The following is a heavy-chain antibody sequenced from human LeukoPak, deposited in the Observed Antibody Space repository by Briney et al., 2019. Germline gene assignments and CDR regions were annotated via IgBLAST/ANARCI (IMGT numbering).Heavy chain of an antibody. CDR2: ISAYNGNT. CDR3: ARDNPDGYNNFDY. CDR1: GYTFTSYD. V-gene: IGHV1-18*01. D-gene: IGHD5-24*01. Sequence: ASVKVSCKASGYTFTSYDINWVRQATGQGLEWMGWISAYNGNTNYAQKLQGRVTMTTDTSTSTAYMELRSLRSDDTAVYYCARDNPDGYNNFDYWGQGTLVTVSS. J-gene: IGHJ4*02.